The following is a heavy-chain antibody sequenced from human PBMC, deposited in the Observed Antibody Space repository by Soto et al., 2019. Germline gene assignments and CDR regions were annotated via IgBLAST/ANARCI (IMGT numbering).Heavy chain of an antibody. D-gene: IGHD3-9*01. Sequence: SETLSLTCTVSGGSISSSSYYWGWIRQPPGKGLEWIGSIYYSGSTYYNPSLKSRVTISVDTSKNQFSLKLGSVTAADTAVYYCARRYFDWSLYYFDYWGQGTLVTVSS. CDR1: GGSISSSSYY. CDR2: IYYSGST. V-gene: IGHV4-39*01. CDR3: ARRYFDWSLYYFDY. J-gene: IGHJ4*02.